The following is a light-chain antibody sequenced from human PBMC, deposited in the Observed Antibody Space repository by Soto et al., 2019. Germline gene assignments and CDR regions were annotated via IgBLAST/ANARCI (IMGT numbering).Light chain of an antibody. CDR2: EVS. CDR1: SSDVGSYNR. J-gene: IGLJ1*01. V-gene: IGLV2-18*02. Sequence: QSALTQPPSVSGSPGQSVALSCPGTSSDVGSYNRVSWYQQPPGAAPKLTIYEVSNRPSGVPDRFSGSKSGNTASLTISGLQAEDEAAYYCNSYTGSTTYVFGTGTKVTVL. CDR3: NSYTGSTTYV.